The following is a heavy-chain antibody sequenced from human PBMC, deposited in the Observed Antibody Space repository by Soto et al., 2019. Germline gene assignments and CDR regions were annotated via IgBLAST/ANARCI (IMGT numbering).Heavy chain of an antibody. CDR1: GGLFSVFS. Sequence: QVQLVQSGAEVKKPGSSAKVSCKTSGGLFSVFSFNWVRQAPGQGLEWMGGVLPITGSTDYAQKFQGRLTITADRSTSTIYMELSRLTSDDTANYYCATIRVRGGPLRFEDGGQGTLISVSS. CDR2: VLPITGST. D-gene: IGHD5-12*01. J-gene: IGHJ4*01. V-gene: IGHV1-69*06. CDR3: ATIRVRGGPLRFED.